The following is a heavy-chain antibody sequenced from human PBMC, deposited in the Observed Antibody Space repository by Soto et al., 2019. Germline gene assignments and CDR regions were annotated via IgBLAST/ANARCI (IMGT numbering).Heavy chain of an antibody. V-gene: IGHV1-8*01. D-gene: IGHD3-22*01. CDR1: GYTFASYD. Sequence: ASVKVSCKASGYTFASYDINWVRQATGQGLEWMGWMNPNSGNTGYAQKFQGRVTMTRNTSISTAYMELSSLRSEDTAVYYCARFGDSSGYYSSDDAFDIWGQGTMVTVSS. CDR3: ARFGDSSGYYSSDDAFDI. CDR2: MNPNSGNT. J-gene: IGHJ3*02.